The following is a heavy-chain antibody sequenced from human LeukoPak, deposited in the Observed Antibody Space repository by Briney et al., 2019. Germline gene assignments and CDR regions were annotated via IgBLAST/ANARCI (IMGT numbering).Heavy chain of an antibody. CDR3: ARAKDNSGRDAFDI. D-gene: IGHD6-19*01. CDR2: IWYDGSNK. J-gene: IGHJ3*02. V-gene: IGHV3-33*01. CDR1: GFTFSSYG. Sequence: GGSLRLSRAASGFTFSSYGMHWVRQAPGKGLEWVAVIWYDGSNKYYADSVKGRFTISRDNSKNTLYLQMNSLRAEDTAVYYCARAKDNSGRDAFDIWGQGTTVTASS.